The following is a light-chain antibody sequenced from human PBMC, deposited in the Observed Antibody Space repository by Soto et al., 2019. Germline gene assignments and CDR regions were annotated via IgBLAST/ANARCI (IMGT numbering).Light chain of an antibody. J-gene: IGKJ1*01. V-gene: IGKV3-15*01. CDR1: QSVSST. CDR2: GAS. CDR3: QQYNSYSWT. Sequence: EIVMTQSPATLSVSPGGRATLSCRASQSVSSTLAWYQQKPGQAPRLLIYGASTRATGFPARFSGSGSGTEFTLTISSLQSDDFATYYCQQYNSYSWTFGQGTKVDIK.